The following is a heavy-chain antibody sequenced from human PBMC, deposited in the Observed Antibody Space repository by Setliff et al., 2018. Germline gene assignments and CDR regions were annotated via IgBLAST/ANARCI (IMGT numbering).Heavy chain of an antibody. CDR2: ISGSGGST. Sequence: GALRLSCAASGFTFSNYAMSWVRQAPGKGLEWVSGISGSGGSTYYADSVKGRFTISRDNSKNTLYLQVNSLKTEDTAVYYCTFARDGYDVFDIWGQGTMVTVSS. D-gene: IGHD5-18*01. J-gene: IGHJ3*02. CDR1: GFTFSNYA. V-gene: IGHV3-23*01. CDR3: TFARDGYDVFDI.